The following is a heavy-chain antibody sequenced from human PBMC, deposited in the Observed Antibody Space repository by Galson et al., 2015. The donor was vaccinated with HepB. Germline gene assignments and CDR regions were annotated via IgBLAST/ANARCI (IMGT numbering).Heavy chain of an antibody. CDR3: VRGGPLGIAAAGYFQH. D-gene: IGHD6-13*01. V-gene: IGHV1-18*04. CDR2: ISAYNGNT. Sequence: SVKVSCKASGYTLTSYGISWVRQAPGQGLEWMGWISAYNGNTNYAQKLQGRVTMTTDTSTSTAYMELRSLRSDDTAVYYCVRGGPLGIAAAGYFQHWGQGTLVTVSS. J-gene: IGHJ1*01. CDR1: GYTLTSYG.